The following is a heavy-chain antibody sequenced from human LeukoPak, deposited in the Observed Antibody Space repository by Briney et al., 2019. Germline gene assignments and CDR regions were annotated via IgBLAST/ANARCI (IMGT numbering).Heavy chain of an antibody. V-gene: IGHV7-4-1*02. CDR2: INTNTGNP. CDR1: GYTFTDYA. Sequence: GASVKVSCKASGYTFTDYAMNWVRQAPGQGLEWMGRINTNTGNPTYAQDFTGRFVFSLDTSVSTAYLQISSLKAEDTALYYCAKDRYGDYLDAFDIWGQGTMVTVSS. D-gene: IGHD4-17*01. CDR3: AKDRYGDYLDAFDI. J-gene: IGHJ3*02.